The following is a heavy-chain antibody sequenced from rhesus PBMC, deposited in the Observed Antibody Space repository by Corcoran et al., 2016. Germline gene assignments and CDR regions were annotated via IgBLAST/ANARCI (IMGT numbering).Heavy chain of an antibody. J-gene: IGHJ4*01. Sequence: EVQLVESGGGLVQPGGSLRLSCAASGFTFSSYGMHWVHQAPGKGLECVSAINSVGGSTNYADSVKGRFPISRDNSKNTLSLQMNSLRAEDTAVYYCAKSGYSYLGFDYWGQGVLVTVSS. CDR3: AKSGYSYLGFDY. CDR2: INSVGGST. V-gene: IGHV3S5*01. D-gene: IGHD5-24*01. CDR1: GFTFSSYG.